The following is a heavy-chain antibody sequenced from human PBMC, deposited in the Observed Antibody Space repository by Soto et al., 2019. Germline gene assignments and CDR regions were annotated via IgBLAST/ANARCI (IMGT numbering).Heavy chain of an antibody. CDR1: GFTFSNFG. CDR2: IWYDGVNR. Sequence: QVQLVESGGGVVQPGRSLRLSCEASGFTFSNFGMHWVRQAPGRGLEWVANIWYDGVNRYYADSVRGRFTVSRDNSKNPLSLEMNSLRAEDTAVYFCVREDCSRHLCQSSEDFYYGMDVWGQGTTVTVSS. V-gene: IGHV3-33*01. J-gene: IGHJ6*02. CDR3: VREDCSRHLCQSSEDFYYGMDV. D-gene: IGHD2-15*01.